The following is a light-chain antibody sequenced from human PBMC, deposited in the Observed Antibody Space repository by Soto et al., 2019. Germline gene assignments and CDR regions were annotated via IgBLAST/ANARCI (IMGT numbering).Light chain of an antibody. CDR3: RSYTSSSTLV. CDR2: EVS. CDR1: SSDVGGYNY. J-gene: IGLJ2*01. V-gene: IGLV2-14*01. Sequence: QSALTQPASVSGSPGQSITISCTGTSSDVGGYNYVSWYQQHPGKAPKLMIYEVSNRPSGVSNRFSASKSANTASLTISGLQAEDEADYYCRSYTSSSTLVFGGGTKVTVL.